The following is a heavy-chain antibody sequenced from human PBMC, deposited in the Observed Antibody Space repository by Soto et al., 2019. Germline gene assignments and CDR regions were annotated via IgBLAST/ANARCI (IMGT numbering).Heavy chain of an antibody. D-gene: IGHD2-15*01. CDR3: ARGLGYCSGGSCYPDY. CDR2: ISAYNGNT. J-gene: IGHJ4*02. V-gene: IGHV1-18*01. Sequence: QVQLVQSGAEVKKPGASVKVSCKASGYTFTSYGISWVRQAPGQGLEWMGWISAYNGNTNYSQKFQGRVTMTTDTSTSTAYMELRSMIPDDTAVYYWARGLGYCSGGSCYPDYWGQGTLVTVSS. CDR1: GYTFTSYG.